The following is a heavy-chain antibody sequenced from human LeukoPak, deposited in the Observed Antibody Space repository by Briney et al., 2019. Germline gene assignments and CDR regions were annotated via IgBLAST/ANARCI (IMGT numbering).Heavy chain of an antibody. CDR2: IYYSGST. D-gene: IGHD4-17*01. CDR3: ARPQDYGDGAFDI. V-gene: IGHV4-59*08. Sequence: SETLSLTCTGSGGSISSYYWSWIRQPPGKGLEWIGYIYYSGSTNYNPSLKSRVTISVDTSKNQFSLKLSSVTAADTAVYYCARPQDYGDGAFDIWGQGTMVTVSS. J-gene: IGHJ3*02. CDR1: GGSISSYY.